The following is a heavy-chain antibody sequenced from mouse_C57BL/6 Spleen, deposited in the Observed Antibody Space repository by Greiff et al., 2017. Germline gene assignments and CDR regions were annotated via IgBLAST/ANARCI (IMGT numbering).Heavy chain of an antibody. CDR1: GFTFSSYG. D-gene: IGHD2-4*01. V-gene: IGHV5-6*01. J-gene: IGHJ3*01. Sequence: EVQGVESGGDLVKPGGSLKLSCAASGFTFSSYGMSWVRQTPDKRLEWVATISSGGSYTYYPDSVKGRFTISRDNAKNTLYLQMSSLKSEDTAMYYCARQRYDFGEAWFAYWGQGTLVTVSA. CDR3: ARQRYDFGEAWFAY. CDR2: ISSGGSYT.